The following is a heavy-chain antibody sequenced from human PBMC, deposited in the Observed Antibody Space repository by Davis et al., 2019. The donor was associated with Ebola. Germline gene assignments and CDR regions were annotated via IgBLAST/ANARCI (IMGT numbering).Heavy chain of an antibody. D-gene: IGHD3-10*01. J-gene: IGHJ4*02. CDR1: GFTFTSYG. V-gene: IGHV1-18*01. CDR2: ISAYNGNT. Sequence: GESLKISCAASGFTFTSYGISWVRQAPGQGLEWMGWISAYNGNTNYAQKLQGRVTMTTDTSTSTAYMELRSLRSDDTAVYYCARGYFGDLDYWGQGTLVTVSS. CDR3: ARGYFGDLDY.